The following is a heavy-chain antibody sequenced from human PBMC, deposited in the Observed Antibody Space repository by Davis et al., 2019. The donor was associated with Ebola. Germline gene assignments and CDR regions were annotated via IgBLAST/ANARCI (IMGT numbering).Heavy chain of an antibody. Sequence: GESLKISCKGSGYSFTSYWIGWVRQMPGKGLEWMGIIYPGDSDTRYSPSFQGQVTISADKSISTAYLQWSSLKASDTAMYYCATGNGYDFWSGYYTGMGAFDIWGQGTMVTVSS. J-gene: IGHJ3*02. D-gene: IGHD3-3*01. CDR1: GYSFTSYW. CDR3: ATGNGYDFWSGYYTGMGAFDI. CDR2: IYPGDSDT. V-gene: IGHV5-51*01.